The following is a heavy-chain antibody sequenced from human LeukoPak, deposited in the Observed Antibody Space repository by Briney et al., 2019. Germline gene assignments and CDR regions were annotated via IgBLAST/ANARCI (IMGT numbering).Heavy chain of an antibody. CDR1: GYTFTGYY. D-gene: IGHD6-19*01. CDR3: ARVGNSSCWYPYFDY. J-gene: IGHJ4*02. Sequence: ASVKVSCKASGYTFTGYYMHWVRQAPGQGLEWMGWINPNSGGTNYAQKFQGRVTMTRDTSISTAYMELSRLRSDDTAVYYCARVGNSSCWYPYFDYWGQGTLVTVSS. V-gene: IGHV1-2*02. CDR2: INPNSGGT.